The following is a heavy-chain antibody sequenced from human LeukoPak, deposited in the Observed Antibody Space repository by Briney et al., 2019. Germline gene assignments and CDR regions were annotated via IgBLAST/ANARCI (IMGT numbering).Heavy chain of an antibody. J-gene: IGHJ4*02. CDR3: ATNVDTSLGDY. V-gene: IGHV3-23*01. Sequence: GGSLRLSCAASGFTFNTYAMSWVRQAPGKGLEWVSSISGTGGGTYYADSVKGRFTISRDNAKNSLYLQMNSLRAEDTAIYYCATNVDTSLGDYWGQGTLVTVSS. CDR2: ISGTGGGT. CDR1: GFTFNTYA. D-gene: IGHD5-18*01.